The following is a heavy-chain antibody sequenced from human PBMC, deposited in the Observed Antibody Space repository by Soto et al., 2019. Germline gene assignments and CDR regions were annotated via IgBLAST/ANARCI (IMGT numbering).Heavy chain of an antibody. J-gene: IGHJ4*02. Sequence: GESLKISCQGSGYSFISYWIGWVRQMPGKGLEWMGIIYPGDSDTRYSPSFQGQVTISADKSISTAYLQWSSLKASDTAMYYCARLGGLAYCGGDCHTVNNWGQGTQVTVSS. V-gene: IGHV5-51*01. D-gene: IGHD2-21*02. CDR2: IYPGDSDT. CDR1: GYSFISYW. CDR3: ARLGGLAYCGGDCHTVNN.